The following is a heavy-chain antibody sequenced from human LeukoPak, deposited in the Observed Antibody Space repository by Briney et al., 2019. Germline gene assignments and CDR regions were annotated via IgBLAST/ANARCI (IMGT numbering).Heavy chain of an antibody. CDR1: GFTLSSYW. V-gene: IGHV3-7*01. Sequence: GGSLRLSCAASGFTLSSYWMSWVRQAPGKGLEWVANIKQDGSEKYYVDSVKGRFTISRDNAKNSLYLQMNSLRADDMAVYYCARGKNWFDPWGQGTLVTVSS. J-gene: IGHJ5*02. CDR2: IKQDGSEK. CDR3: ARGKNWFDP.